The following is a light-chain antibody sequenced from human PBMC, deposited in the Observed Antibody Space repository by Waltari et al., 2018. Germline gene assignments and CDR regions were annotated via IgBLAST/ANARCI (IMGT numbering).Light chain of an antibody. CDR3: QSTDTNSGTRV. J-gene: IGLJ1*01. Sequence: SYGLTQPPSVSVSPGQTAKINCSGDVLPRQYAAWYRQRPGQAPIMLIYKDIERPSGIPERFSGSSSGTTVTLTISGVQAEDDGDYVCQSTDTNSGTRVFGSGTKVNVL. V-gene: IGLV3-25*03. CDR2: KDI. CDR1: VLPRQY.